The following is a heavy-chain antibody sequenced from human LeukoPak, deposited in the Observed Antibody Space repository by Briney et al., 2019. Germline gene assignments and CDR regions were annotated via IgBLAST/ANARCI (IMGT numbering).Heavy chain of an antibody. CDR2: FYYSGST. D-gene: IGHD5-18*01. V-gene: IGHV4-39*01. CDR1: GGSISSSSYY. CDR3: ATPRGYSYGRLDY. Sequence: SETLSLTCTVSGGSISSSSYYWGWIRQPPGKGLEWIGSFYYSGSTYYNPSLKSRVTISVDTSKNQFSLKLTSVTAADTAVYYCATPRGYSYGRLDYWGQGTLVTVSS. J-gene: IGHJ4*02.